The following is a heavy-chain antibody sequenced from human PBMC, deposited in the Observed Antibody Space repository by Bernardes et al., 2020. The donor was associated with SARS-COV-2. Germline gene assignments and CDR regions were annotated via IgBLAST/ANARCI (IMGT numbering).Heavy chain of an antibody. Sequence: LRLSCAGSGFDFSDYWMTWVRQAPGKGLEWVANIKRDGSETYYVDSVKGRFTISRDNAKNLVFLQMNSLRAEDTAVFYCVRSADMDVWGQGTMVTVSS. CDR2: IKRDGSET. CDR3: VRSADMDV. V-gene: IGHV3-7*03. J-gene: IGHJ6*02. CDR1: GFDFSDYW.